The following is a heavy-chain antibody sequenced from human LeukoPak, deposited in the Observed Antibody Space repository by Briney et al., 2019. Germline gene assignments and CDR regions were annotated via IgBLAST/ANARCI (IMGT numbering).Heavy chain of an antibody. D-gene: IGHD4-11*01. CDR2: ISWDGGST. V-gene: IGHV3-43*01. J-gene: IGHJ4*02. CDR1: GFTFDDYT. CDR3: AKDITPSSKSGYFDY. Sequence: GGSLRLSCAASGFTFDDYTMHWVRQAPGKGLEWVSLISWDGGSTYYADSVKGRFTISRDNSKNSLYLQMNSLRTEDTALYYCAKDITPSSKSGYFDYWGQGTLVTASS.